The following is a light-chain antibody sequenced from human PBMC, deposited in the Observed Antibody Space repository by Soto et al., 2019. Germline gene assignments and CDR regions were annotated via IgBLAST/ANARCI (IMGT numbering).Light chain of an antibody. CDR1: QSVSNN. CDR2: DAS. Sequence: EIVLTQSPATLSVSPGERATLSCRASQSVSNNLAWYQQKPGQAPRLLIYDASTRATGIPARFSGSGSGTDFTLIINSLQSEDFAVYYCHQNKKWPPETLTLGGGTKVEI. J-gene: IGKJ4*01. CDR3: HQNKKWPPETLT. V-gene: IGKV3-15*01.